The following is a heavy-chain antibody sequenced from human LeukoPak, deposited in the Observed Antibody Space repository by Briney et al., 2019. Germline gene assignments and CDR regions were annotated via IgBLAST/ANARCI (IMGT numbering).Heavy chain of an antibody. CDR1: GFIVSNNY. J-gene: IGHJ4*02. Sequence: GGSLRLSCAASGFIVSNNYMSWVRQAPGKGLEWVSVIFSGGSTYYADSLKGRFTISRDYSRNTLYLQVSSLRAEDTAVYYCATGPPQYSSSWLHFDYWGQGTLVTASS. D-gene: IGHD6-13*01. V-gene: IGHV3-66*01. CDR2: IFSGGST. CDR3: ATGPPQYSSSWLHFDY.